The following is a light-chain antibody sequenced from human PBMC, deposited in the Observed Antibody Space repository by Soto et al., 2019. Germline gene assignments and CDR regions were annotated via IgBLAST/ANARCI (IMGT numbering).Light chain of an antibody. CDR2: DVS. CDR1: RSDVGGYNY. V-gene: IGLV2-14*01. CDR3: SSYTSSRTPLV. J-gene: IGLJ1*01. Sequence: QSALTQPASVSGSPGQSITISCTGNRSDVGGYNYVSWYQQHPGKAPKLMIYDVSNRPSGVSNRFSGSNSGNTASLTISGLQAEYEADYYCSSYTSSRTPLVFGTGTKVTVL.